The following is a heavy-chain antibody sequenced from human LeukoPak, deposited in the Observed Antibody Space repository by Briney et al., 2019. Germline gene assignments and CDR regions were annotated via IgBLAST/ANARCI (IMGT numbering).Heavy chain of an antibody. V-gene: IGHV3-21*01. CDR1: GFIFSTYS. CDR3: ARDTRFGALYDSSYHGMDV. CDR2: ISSSSSHI. Sequence: SGGSLRLSCAASGFIFSTYSMNWVRQAPGKGLEWVSSISSSSSHIYYADSVKGRFTISRDNAKNSLYLQIYSLRAQDTAVYYCARDTRFGALYDSSYHGMDVWGKGTTVTVPS. J-gene: IGHJ6*04. D-gene: IGHD3-10*01.